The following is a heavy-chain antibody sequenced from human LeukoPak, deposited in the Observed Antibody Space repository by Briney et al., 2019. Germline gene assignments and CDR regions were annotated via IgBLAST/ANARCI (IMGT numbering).Heavy chain of an antibody. V-gene: IGHV3-33*01. CDR2: IWYDGSNK. J-gene: IGHJ6*02. CDR1: GFTLSTLC. D-gene: IGHD2-15*01. CDR3: ARVSCRGGSCHPYSYYGFDV. Sequence: PGRSLSLSWAVSGFTLSTLCMHWVRQAPGKGLEWVAIIWYDGSNKKYADSVKGRFTISRDNSKNTLYLQMNSLRAEDTAVYYCARVSCRGGSCHPYSYYGFDVWGQGTTVTVSS.